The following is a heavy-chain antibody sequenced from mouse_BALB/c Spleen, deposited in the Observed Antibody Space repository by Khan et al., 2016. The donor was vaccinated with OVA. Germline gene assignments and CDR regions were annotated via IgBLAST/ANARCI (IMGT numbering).Heavy chain of an antibody. CDR1: GFTFSSFG. CDR2: IISGISTT. Sequence: EVELVVSGGGLLQPGGSRKLSCASSGFTFSSFGMHWVRQAPKKGLQWVAYIISGISTTYYMETVKSRFTITRDNPNNTLFLLMTSLRAEDTAMYYCARTGSNVHCYFDDWGKGTTVTVSS. J-gene: IGHJ1*03. D-gene: IGHD2-5*01. CDR3: ARTGSNVHCYFDD. V-gene: IGHV5-17*02.